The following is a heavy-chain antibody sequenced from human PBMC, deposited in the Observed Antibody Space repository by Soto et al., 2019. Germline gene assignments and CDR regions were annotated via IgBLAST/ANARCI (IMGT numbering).Heavy chain of an antibody. D-gene: IGHD1-26*01. CDR2: IYYTGST. V-gene: IGHV4-61*01. CDR3: VREAHNGNYYGYFPH. Sequence: QVQLQESGPGLVKPSETLSLTCTVSGGSVSSGTYYWSWVRQPPGKVLEWIGYIYYTGSTNYNPSLQRRVTMSVDTSNNQFSLKLSSVTAADTDVYYCVREAHNGNYYGYFPHWGQGTLVTVSS. CDR1: GGSVSSGTYY. J-gene: IGHJ1*01.